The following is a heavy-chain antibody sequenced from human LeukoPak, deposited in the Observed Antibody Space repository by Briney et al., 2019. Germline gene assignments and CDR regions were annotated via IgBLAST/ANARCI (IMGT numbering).Heavy chain of an antibody. D-gene: IGHD3-10*01. CDR2: ISYDGSNK. CDR3: AKSEFRLPGNYFDY. V-gene: IGHV3-30*18. CDR1: GFTFSSYG. Sequence: GGSLRLSCAASGFTFSSYGMHWVRQAPGKGLEWVAVISYDGSNKYYADSVKGRFTISRDNSKNTLYLQMNSLRAEDTAVYYCAKSEFRLPGNYFDYWGQGTLVTASS. J-gene: IGHJ4*02.